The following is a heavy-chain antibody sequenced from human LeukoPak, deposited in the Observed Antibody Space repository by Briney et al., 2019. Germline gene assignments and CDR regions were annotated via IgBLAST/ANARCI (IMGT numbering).Heavy chain of an antibody. J-gene: IGHJ5*02. V-gene: IGHV3-30*18. D-gene: IGHD2-2*01. Sequence: PGGSLRLSCAASGLTFSSYGMHWVRQAPGKGLEWVAVISYDGTIRNHADSVKGRFTISRDNSKNTLYLQMNSLTAEDTAQYYCAKGGCSSTTCYLANPWGQGTLVTVSS. CDR2: ISYDGTIR. CDR1: GLTFSSYG. CDR3: AKGGCSSTTCYLANP.